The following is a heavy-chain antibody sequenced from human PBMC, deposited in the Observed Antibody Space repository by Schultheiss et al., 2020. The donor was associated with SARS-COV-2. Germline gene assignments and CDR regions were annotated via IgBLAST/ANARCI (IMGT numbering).Heavy chain of an antibody. CDR3: ARDQGVAAAGTGWFDP. CDR2: ISSSGSTI. V-gene: IGHV3-48*03. CDR1: EFTFSSYE. D-gene: IGHD6-13*01. J-gene: IGHJ5*02. Sequence: GESLKISCAASEFTFSSYEMNWVRQAPGKGLEWVSYISSSGSTIYYADSVKGRFTISRDNSKNTLYLEMNSLRAEDTAVYYCARDQGVAAAGTGWFDPWGQGTLVTVSS.